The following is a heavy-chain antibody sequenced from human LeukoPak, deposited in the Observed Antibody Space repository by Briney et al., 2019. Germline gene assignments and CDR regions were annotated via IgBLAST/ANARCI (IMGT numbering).Heavy chain of an antibody. CDR1: GFNFSGSA. CDR3: CRLSGISGETASLDN. Sequence: PGGSLRLSCAAYGFNFSGSAIHWVRQASGKGLEWVGRVRSKSAGYATVFAASVKGRFTISRDDSENMAYLQMNNLKSEDTAVYYCCRLSGISGETASLDNWGRGTLVTVSS. J-gene: IGHJ4*02. V-gene: IGHV3-73*01. D-gene: IGHD1-20*01. CDR2: VRSKSAGYAT.